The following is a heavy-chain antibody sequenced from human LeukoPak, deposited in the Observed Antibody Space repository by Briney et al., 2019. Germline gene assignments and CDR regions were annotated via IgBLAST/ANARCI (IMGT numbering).Heavy chain of an antibody. Sequence: GGSLRLSCAASGFTFSSYAMSWVRQAPGKGLEGVSAISGSGGSTYYADSVKGRFTISRDNSKNTLYLQMNSLRAEDTAVYYCAKDQNYGDFKWFDPWGQGTLVTVSS. J-gene: IGHJ5*02. D-gene: IGHD4-17*01. V-gene: IGHV3-23*01. CDR2: ISGSGGST. CDR1: GFTFSSYA. CDR3: AKDQNYGDFKWFDP.